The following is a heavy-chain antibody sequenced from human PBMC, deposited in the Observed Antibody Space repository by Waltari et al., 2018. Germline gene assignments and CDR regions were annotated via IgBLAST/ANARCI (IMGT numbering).Heavy chain of an antibody. J-gene: IGHJ4*02. CDR3: ARDSRGGLFFDY. Sequence: EVQLVESGGDFIQSGGSLRLSCAASGFTVSSNYMSWVRQAPGKGWEWVSVILSDGRTYNADSGKGRFTISRDNSKNTLYLQINSLRAEDTAVYYCARDSRGGLFFDYWGQGTLVTVSS. CDR2: ILSDGRT. CDR1: GFTVSSNY. V-gene: IGHV3-53*01.